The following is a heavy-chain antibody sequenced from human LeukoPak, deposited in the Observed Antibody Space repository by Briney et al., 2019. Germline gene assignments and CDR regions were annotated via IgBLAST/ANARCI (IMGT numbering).Heavy chain of an antibody. J-gene: IGHJ4*02. CDR2: IRYDGSNK. V-gene: IGHV3-30*02. CDR1: GFTFSSDG. D-gene: IGHD3-10*01. Sequence: PGGSLRLSCAASGFTFSSDGMHWVRQAPGKGLEWVAFIRYDGSNKYYADSVKGRFTISRDNSKNTLYLQMNSLRAEDASLYYCEKVLQFGLDYWGQGTMVTVSS. CDR3: EKVLQFGLDY.